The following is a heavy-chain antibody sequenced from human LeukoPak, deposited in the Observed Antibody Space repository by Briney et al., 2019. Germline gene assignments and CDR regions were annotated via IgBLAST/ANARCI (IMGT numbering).Heavy chain of an antibody. D-gene: IGHD3-10*01. CDR2: ISGYGDST. CDR3: AQDAEQKGYGRPVEYFQH. CDR1: ALTFSRHV. J-gene: IGHJ1*01. V-gene: IGHV3-23*01. Sequence: GGSLRLSCASSALTFSRHVINWVRQAPGKGLEWVSAISGYGDSTFYADSVKGRFSISRDNSKNTVYLQIDSLRVEDTAVYSCAQDAEQKGYGRPVEYFQHWGQGTLVTVSS.